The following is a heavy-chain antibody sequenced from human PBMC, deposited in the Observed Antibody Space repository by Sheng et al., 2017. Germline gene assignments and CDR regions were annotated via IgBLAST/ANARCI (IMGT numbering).Heavy chain of an antibody. CDR1: VAPSVVTT. V-gene: IGHV4-4*07. CDR2: SIPVGAP. CDR3: AREVCHGYNLGCYFDY. D-gene: IGHD5-12*01. Sequence: QVQLQESGPGLVKAFRRPCPSPALSLVAPSVVTTGAGSGSPPGRDWSGLGVSIPVGAPTTTPPSKSRVTMSVDTSKNQFSLKLSSVTAADTTVYYCAREVCHGYNLGCYFDYWGQGTLVTVSS. J-gene: IGHJ4*02.